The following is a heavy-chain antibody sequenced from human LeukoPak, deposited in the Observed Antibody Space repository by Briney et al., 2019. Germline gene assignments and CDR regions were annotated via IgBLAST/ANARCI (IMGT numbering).Heavy chain of an antibody. CDR1: GLTFSSYW. V-gene: IGHV3-7*01. D-gene: IGHD6-13*01. CDR3: VRDGPHSSPTSGWFDP. CDR2: VKQDGSEK. Sequence: TGGSLRLSCAASGLTFSSYWMSWVRQSPGEGLEWVANVKQDGSEKHYADSVKGRFTISRDNGRNSLYLQMNSLRDEDTAEYHCVRDGPHSSPTSGWFDPWGQGILVTVSS. J-gene: IGHJ5*02.